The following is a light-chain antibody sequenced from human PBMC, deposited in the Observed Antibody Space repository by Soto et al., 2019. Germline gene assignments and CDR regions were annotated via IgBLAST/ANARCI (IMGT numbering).Light chain of an antibody. J-gene: IGKJ4*02. CDR1: QGIAPY. Sequence: DVQMTQSPSSLSAFVGDRVTITCRASQGIAPYLAWFQQKPGKVPKLLIYATSTLQSGVPARFSGSGSGTDFTLTINRLQPEDVGTYYCQKYNSAPLTFGGGTKVDIK. CDR3: QKYNSAPLT. CDR2: ATS. V-gene: IGKV1-27*01.